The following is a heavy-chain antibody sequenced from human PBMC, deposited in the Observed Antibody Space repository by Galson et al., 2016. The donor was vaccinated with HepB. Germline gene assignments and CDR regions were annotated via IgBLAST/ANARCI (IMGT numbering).Heavy chain of an antibody. Sequence: QSGAEVKKPGESLKISCKGSGYSFANYWIGWVRQMPGKGLEWMGIIYPGDSETTYSPSFQGQVTISADKSISTAYLQWINLKASDSAMYYCARHGATYGSGSHYPDYWGQGTLVTVSS. D-gene: IGHD3-10*01. V-gene: IGHV5-51*01. J-gene: IGHJ4*02. CDR3: ARHGATYGSGSHYPDY. CDR2: IYPGDSET. CDR1: GYSFANYW.